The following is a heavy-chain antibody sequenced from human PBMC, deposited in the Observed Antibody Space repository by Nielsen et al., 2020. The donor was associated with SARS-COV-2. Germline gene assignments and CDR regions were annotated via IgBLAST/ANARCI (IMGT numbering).Heavy chain of an antibody. Sequence: VCQAPGKGLEWVAVIWYDGSNKYYADSVKGRFTISRDNSKNTLYLQMNSLRAEDTAVYYCARGSYYDSPRAFDIWGQGTMVTVSS. V-gene: IGHV3-33*01. CDR3: ARGSYYDSPRAFDI. CDR2: IWYDGSNK. J-gene: IGHJ3*02. D-gene: IGHD3-22*01.